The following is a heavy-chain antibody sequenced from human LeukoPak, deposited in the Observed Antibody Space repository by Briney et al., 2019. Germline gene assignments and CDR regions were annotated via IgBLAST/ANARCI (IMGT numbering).Heavy chain of an antibody. D-gene: IGHD6-13*01. J-gene: IGHJ4*02. V-gene: IGHV4-30-4*01. Sequence: SETLSLTCTVSGGSINSGDYYWSWIRQPPGKGLEWIGYIFYSGSTYYTPSLKSRVTISVASSKNQSSLQLSSVTAADTAVYYCARAYSSSWYYFDFWGQGTLVTVSS. CDR2: IFYSGST. CDR1: GGSINSGDYY. CDR3: ARAYSSSWYYFDF.